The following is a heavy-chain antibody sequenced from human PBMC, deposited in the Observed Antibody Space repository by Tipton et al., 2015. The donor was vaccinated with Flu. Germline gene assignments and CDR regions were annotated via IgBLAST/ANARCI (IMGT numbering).Heavy chain of an antibody. CDR2: IYPRDSDT. J-gene: IGHJ3*01. CDR3: SRSDTHDARSRPPRAFDL. D-gene: IGHD5-18*01. CDR1: GYSFTNYW. Sequence: QLVQSGAEVKKPGESLQISCRASGYSFTNYWIAWVRQMPGKGLEWLGNIYPRDSDTRYSPSIQGQVTISVDKAIYTAYLLWSSLKASDTAMYFCSRSDTHDARSRPPRAFDLWGQGTMVTVSS. V-gene: IGHV5-51*01.